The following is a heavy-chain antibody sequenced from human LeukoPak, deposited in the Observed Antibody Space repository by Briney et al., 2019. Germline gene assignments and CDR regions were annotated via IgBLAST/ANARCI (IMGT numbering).Heavy chain of an antibody. J-gene: IGHJ4*02. D-gene: IGHD3-10*01. Sequence: GSPRLSCAASGFTFSSYAMSWVRQAPGKGLEWVSAISGSGGSTYYADSVKGRFTISRDNSKNTLYLQMNSLRAEDTAVYYCAKDQITMVRGVIRSAPFDYWGQGTLVTVSS. CDR3: AKDQITMVRGVIRSAPFDY. CDR2: ISGSGGST. CDR1: GFTFSSYA. V-gene: IGHV3-23*01.